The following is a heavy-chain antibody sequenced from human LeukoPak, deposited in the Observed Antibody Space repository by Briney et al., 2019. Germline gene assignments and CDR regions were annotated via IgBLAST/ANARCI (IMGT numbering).Heavy chain of an antibody. D-gene: IGHD6-19*01. CDR1: GGPISSFY. CDR2: IYYSGST. CDR3: ARVTGVAGTAEYFLH. J-gene: IGHJ1*01. V-gene: IGHV4-59*01. Sequence: PSETLSLTCTVSGGPISSFYWTWIRQPPGKGLEWIGYIYYSGSTNYNPSLKSRVTISIDASKNQFSLKVNSVTAADTAVYYCARVTGVAGTAEYFLHWGQGTLVTVSS.